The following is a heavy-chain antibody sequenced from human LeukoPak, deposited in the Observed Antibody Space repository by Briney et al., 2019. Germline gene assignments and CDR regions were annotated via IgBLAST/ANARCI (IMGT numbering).Heavy chain of an antibody. CDR1: GGSFSGYY. CDR3: ARWGVQEWDY. J-gene: IGHJ4*02. V-gene: IGHV4-34*01. D-gene: IGHD3-10*01. Sequence: SETLSLTCAVYGGSFSGYYWSWIRKPPGKGLEWIGETNHSGSTNYNPSLKSRVTISVDTSKNQFSLKLSSVTAADTAVYYCARWGVQEWDYWGQGTLVTVSS. CDR2: TNHSGST.